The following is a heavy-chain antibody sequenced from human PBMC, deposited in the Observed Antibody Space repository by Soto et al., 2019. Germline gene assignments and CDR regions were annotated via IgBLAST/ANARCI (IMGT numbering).Heavy chain of an antibody. Sequence: QVHLLLQSGAEVKKPGYSEKVSCKASGGTPSNSAISWVRQAPGQGLEWMGGIIPVFGLVKYAQNFQGRVTITADESTNTAYMELSSLRPEDTAVYYCAGGRIVVVGSRAYYGMDVWGQGTTVTVSS. CDR3: AGGRIVVVGSRAYYGMDV. J-gene: IGHJ6*02. V-gene: IGHV1-69*01. CDR2: IIPVFGLV. D-gene: IGHD3-22*01. CDR1: GGTPSNSA.